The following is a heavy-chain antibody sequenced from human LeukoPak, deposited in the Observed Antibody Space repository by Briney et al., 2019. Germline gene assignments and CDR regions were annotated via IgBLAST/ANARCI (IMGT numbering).Heavy chain of an antibody. CDR3: ARYYRYGDFTLDY. CDR1: GYSFTDYW. V-gene: IGHV5-51*01. D-gene: IGHD4-17*01. Sequence: GESLKISCKGSGYSFTDYWIAWVRQMPGKGLEWMAIIYPGDSDTRYSPSFQGQVTISADKSINTAYLQWSSLKASDTAIYYCARYYRYGDFTLDYWGQGTLVTVSS. CDR2: IYPGDSDT. J-gene: IGHJ4*02.